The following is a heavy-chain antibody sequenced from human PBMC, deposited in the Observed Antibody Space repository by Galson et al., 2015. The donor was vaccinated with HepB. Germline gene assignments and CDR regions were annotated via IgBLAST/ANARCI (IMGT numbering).Heavy chain of an antibody. Sequence: SVKVSCKASGYTFTNYGVTWVRQAPGQGLEWMGWINTYNGHTDYAQKLQGRVTMTTDTSTSTAYMELRSLNFDDTAIYYCARDENFLVDYWGQGTLVTVSS. J-gene: IGHJ4*02. CDR1: GYTFTNYG. CDR3: ARDENFLVDY. D-gene: IGHD1-7*01. CDR2: INTYNGHT. V-gene: IGHV1-18*01.